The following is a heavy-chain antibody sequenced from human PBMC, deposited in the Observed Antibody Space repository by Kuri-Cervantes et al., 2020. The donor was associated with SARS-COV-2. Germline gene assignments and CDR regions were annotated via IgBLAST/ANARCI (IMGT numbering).Heavy chain of an antibody. CDR1: GGSFSGYY. V-gene: IGHV4-34*01. D-gene: IGHD3-3*01. CDR2: IYYSGST. J-gene: IGHJ5*02. CDR3: ARHRGTIFGVVIWWFDP. Sequence: LRLSCAVYGGSFSGYYWSWIRQPPGKGLEWIGSIYYSGSTYYNPSLKSRVTISVDTSKNQFSLKLSSVTAADTAVYYWARHRGTIFGVVIWWFDPWGQGTLVTVSS.